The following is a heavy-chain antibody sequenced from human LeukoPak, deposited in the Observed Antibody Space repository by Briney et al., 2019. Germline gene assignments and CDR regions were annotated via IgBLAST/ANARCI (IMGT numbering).Heavy chain of an antibody. CDR2: FDPEDGET. J-gene: IGHJ4*02. D-gene: IGHD2-15*01. V-gene: IGHV1-24*01. Sequence: GASVKVSCTVSRYTLTELSMHWVRQAPGKGLEWMGGFDPEDGETIYAQKFQGRVTMTEDTSTDTAYMELSSLGSEDTAVYYCATYSGRMVVAATPLDYWGQGTLVTVSS. CDR3: ATYSGRMVVAATPLDY. CDR1: RYTLTELS.